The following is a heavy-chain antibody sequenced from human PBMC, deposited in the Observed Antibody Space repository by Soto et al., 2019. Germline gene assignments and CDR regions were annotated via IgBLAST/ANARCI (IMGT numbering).Heavy chain of an antibody. CDR2: IYYSGTT. CDR3: ARSSNWYFDY. Sequence: SETLSLICTVSGGSISSSTHDWGWIRQPPGKGLEWIGSIYYSGTTYYNPSLKSRITISIDTSKNQFALNLRSVTAADTAVYYCARSSNWYFDYWGQGTLVTVSS. V-gene: IGHV4-39*01. D-gene: IGHD6-13*01. J-gene: IGHJ4*02. CDR1: GGSISSSTHD.